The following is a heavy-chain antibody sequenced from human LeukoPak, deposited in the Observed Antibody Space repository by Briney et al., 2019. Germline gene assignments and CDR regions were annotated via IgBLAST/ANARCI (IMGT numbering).Heavy chain of an antibody. D-gene: IGHD4-23*01. V-gene: IGHV3-23*01. CDR3: AKWDRDYGGSHYLDY. Sequence: PGESLRLSCAASGFTFSTCGMTWVRQAPGKGLEWVSAITASGGGTYYAASVKGRFTISRDHSKSTLYLQMNSLRAEDTAIYYCAKWDRDYGGSHYLDYWGQGTLVTVSA. CDR2: ITASGGGT. CDR1: GFTFSTCG. J-gene: IGHJ4*02.